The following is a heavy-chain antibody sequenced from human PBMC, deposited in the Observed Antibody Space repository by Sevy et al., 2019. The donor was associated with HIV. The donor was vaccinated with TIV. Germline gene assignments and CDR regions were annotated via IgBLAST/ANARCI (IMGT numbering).Heavy chain of an antibody. Sequence: GGSLRLSCKASGFTFSTYSMHWVRQAPGKGLEWVSSISRTSTITYYGDSAKGRFTISRDNAKNSLYLQMNSLRDEDTAVYYCAREAYYYDSREENWFDPWGQGTLVTVSS. D-gene: IGHD3-22*01. CDR2: ISRTSTIT. J-gene: IGHJ5*02. V-gene: IGHV3-48*02. CDR3: AREAYYYDSREENWFDP. CDR1: GFTFSTYS.